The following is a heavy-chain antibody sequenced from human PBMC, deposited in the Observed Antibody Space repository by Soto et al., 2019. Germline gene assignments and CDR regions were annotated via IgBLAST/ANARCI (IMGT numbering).Heavy chain of an antibody. CDR3: VRRAITATTNWGAFDV. CDR2: VSPGGDVS. Sequence: GGSLRLSCAASGFTLNSCWMHWVRQAPGKGLGWVSTVSPGGDVSHYTDSVKGRFTISRDNSRRTLHLQMDSLRAEDAAVYFCVRRAITATTNWGAFDVWGQGTVVTVSS. V-gene: IGHV3-23*01. CDR1: GFTLNSCW. J-gene: IGHJ3*01. D-gene: IGHD1-20*01.